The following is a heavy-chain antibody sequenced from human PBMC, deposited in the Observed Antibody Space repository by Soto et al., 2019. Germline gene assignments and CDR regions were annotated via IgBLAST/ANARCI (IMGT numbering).Heavy chain of an antibody. V-gene: IGHV1-18*04. Sequence: ASVKVSCKASGYTFTSYGISWVRQAPGQGLEWMGWISAYNGNTNYAQKLQGRVTMTTDTSTGTAYMELRSLRSGDTAVYYCARDGTQDYYDSSGYSDYWGQGTLVTVSS. J-gene: IGHJ4*02. CDR2: ISAYNGNT. D-gene: IGHD3-22*01. CDR3: ARDGTQDYYDSSGYSDY. CDR1: GYTFTSYG.